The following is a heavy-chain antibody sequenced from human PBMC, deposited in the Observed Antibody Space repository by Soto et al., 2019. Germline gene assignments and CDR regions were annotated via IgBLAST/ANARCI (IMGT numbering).Heavy chain of an antibody. CDR1: XXXFTHYD. D-gene: IGHD4-17*01. J-gene: IGHJ3*02. V-gene: IGHV1-8*01. CDR3: VRVYGDYTNDAFDI. CDR2: MNPNSGNT. Sequence: GASVXXXCXAXXXXFTHYDINWVRQATGQGLEWMGWMNPNSGNTGFAQKFQGRVTLTKNTSISTAYMELTSLRSEDTAVYYCVRVYGDYTNDAFDIWGQGTMVTVSS.